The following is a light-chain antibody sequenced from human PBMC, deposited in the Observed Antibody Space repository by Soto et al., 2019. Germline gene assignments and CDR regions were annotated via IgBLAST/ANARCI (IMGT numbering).Light chain of an antibody. V-gene: IGLV2-14*01. CDR3: ISYTTSTTCV. CDR1: SSDFGAYNY. Sequence: QSVLTQPASVSGSPGQSITISCTGSSSDFGAYNYVSWLQQHPGKAPKLIIYEVSNRPSGVSDRFSDSKSGNTASLTISGLQAEDVAVYHCISYTTSTTCVFGGGTKVTVL. CDR2: EVS. J-gene: IGLJ3*02.